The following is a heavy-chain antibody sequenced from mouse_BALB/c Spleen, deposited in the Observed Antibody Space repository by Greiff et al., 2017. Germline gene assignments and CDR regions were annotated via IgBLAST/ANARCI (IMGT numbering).Heavy chain of an antibody. J-gene: IGHJ4*01. CDR3: TRTNYYGYAMDY. D-gene: IGHD1-1*01. Sequence: EVHLVESGGGLVQPGGSMKLSCVASGFTFSNYWMNWVRQSPEQGLEWVAEIRLKSNNYATHYAESVKGRFTISRDDSKSSVYLQMNNLRAEDTGIYYCTRTNYYGYAMDYWGQGTSVTVSS. CDR2: IRLKSNNYAT. CDR1: GFTFSNYW. V-gene: IGHV6-6*02.